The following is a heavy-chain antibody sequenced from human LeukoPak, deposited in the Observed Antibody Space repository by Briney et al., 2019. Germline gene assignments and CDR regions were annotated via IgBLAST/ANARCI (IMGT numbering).Heavy chain of an antibody. CDR3: ASDPPYTSSSAW. J-gene: IGHJ4*02. V-gene: IGHV1-58*01. CDR1: GFTFTSTA. Sequence: SVKVSCKASGFTFTSTAVQWVRQARGQRLEWIGWILVGSGNTNYAQMFQERVTLTWDVSTSTAYMVLSSLRSEDTAIYYYASDPPYTSSSAWWGQGTLVTVSS. D-gene: IGHD2-2*01. CDR2: ILVGSGNT.